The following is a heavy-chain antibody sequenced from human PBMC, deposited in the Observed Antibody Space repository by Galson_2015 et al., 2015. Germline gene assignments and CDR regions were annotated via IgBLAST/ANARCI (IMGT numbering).Heavy chain of an antibody. Sequence: FSSYSMNWVRQAPGKGLEWVSSISSSSSYIYYADSVKGRFTISRDNAKNSLYLQMNSLRAEDTAVYYCARDKLWAKHYFDYWGQGTLVTVSS. D-gene: IGHD5-18*01. V-gene: IGHV3-21*01. CDR3: ARDKLWAKHYFDY. J-gene: IGHJ4*02. CDR2: ISSSSSYI. CDR1: FSSYS.